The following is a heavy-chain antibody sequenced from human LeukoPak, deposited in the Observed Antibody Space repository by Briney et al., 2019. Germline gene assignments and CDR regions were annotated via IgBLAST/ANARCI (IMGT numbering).Heavy chain of an antibody. CDR3: VRLGDYVGFDY. D-gene: IGHD4-23*01. J-gene: IGHJ4*02. CDR1: GGSTSSYY. V-gene: IGHV4-4*07. Sequence: PSETLSLTCTLSGGSTSSYYWSCIRHPAGEGLGWIGRIYTSGSTNYNPSLKSRVTMSLDTSQNQFSLKLSSVSAPGTLVYYCVRLGDYVGFDYWGQGTLVTVSS. CDR2: IYTSGST.